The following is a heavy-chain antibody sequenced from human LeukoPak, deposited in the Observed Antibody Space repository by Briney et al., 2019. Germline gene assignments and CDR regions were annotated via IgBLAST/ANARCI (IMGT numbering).Heavy chain of an antibody. V-gene: IGHV3-21*01. CDR2: ISSSSSYI. J-gene: IGHJ4*02. CDR3: ARDPDSSSSSSLTLYYFDY. CDR1: GFTFSSYS. D-gene: IGHD6-13*01. Sequence: GGSLRLSCAASGFTFSSYSMNWVRQAPGKGLEWVSSISSSSSYIYYADSVKGRFTISRDNAKNSLYLQMNSLRAEDTAVYYCARDPDSSSSSSLTLYYFDYWGQGTLVTVSS.